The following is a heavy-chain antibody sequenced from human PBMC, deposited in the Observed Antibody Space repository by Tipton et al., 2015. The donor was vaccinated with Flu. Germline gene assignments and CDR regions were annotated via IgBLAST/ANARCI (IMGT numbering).Heavy chain of an antibody. Sequence: TLSLTCTVSGGSISSSRYYWGWIRQPPGKGLEWIGSIYHSGTAYYNPSLKSRVTISVDTSKNQISLKLSSVTAADTAVYYCARYPESNYHWFGPWGQRALVTVAS. CDR3: ARYPESNYHWFGP. V-gene: IGHV4-39*07. CDR1: GGSISSSRYY. D-gene: IGHD4-11*01. J-gene: IGHJ5*02. CDR2: IYHSGTA.